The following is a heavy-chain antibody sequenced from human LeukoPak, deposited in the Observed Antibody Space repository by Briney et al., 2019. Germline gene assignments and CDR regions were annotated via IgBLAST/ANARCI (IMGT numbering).Heavy chain of an antibody. V-gene: IGHV4-34*01. Sequence: PSETLSLTCAGYGGSFSDYYWSWIRQPPGKGLEWIGEINHSGSTNYNPSLKSRVTISVDTSKNQFSLKLSSVTGADTAVYYCARGGGGGFDYWGQGTLVTVSS. CDR2: INHSGST. CDR1: GGSFSDYY. D-gene: IGHD2-15*01. J-gene: IGHJ4*02. CDR3: ARGGGGGFDY.